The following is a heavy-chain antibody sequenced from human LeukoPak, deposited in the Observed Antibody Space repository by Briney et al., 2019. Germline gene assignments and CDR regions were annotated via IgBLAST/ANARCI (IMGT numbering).Heavy chain of an antibody. Sequence: SETLSLTCTVSGGSISSYYWGWIRQPPGKGLEWIGNIYYSGSTDYNPSLKSRVTISVDTSKNQFSLKLSSVTAADTAVYYCARDKSRTYGSADAFDIWGQGTMVTASS. CDR3: ARDKSRTYGSADAFDI. CDR2: IYYSGST. D-gene: IGHD3-10*01. CDR1: GGSISSYY. V-gene: IGHV4-39*07. J-gene: IGHJ3*02.